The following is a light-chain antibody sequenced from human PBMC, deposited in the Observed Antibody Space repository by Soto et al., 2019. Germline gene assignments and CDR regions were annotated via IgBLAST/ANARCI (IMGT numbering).Light chain of an antibody. CDR1: KLGDKY. CDR2: QDS. Sequence: ELTQPPSVSVSPGQTASITCSGDKLGDKYACWYQQKPGQSPVLVIYQDSKRPSGIPERFSGSNSGNTATLTISGTQAMDEADYYCQAWDSSTYVFGTGTKVTV. V-gene: IGLV3-1*01. CDR3: QAWDSSTYV. J-gene: IGLJ1*01.